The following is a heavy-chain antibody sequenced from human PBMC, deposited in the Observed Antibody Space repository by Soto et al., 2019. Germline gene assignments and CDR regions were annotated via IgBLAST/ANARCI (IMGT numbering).Heavy chain of an antibody. V-gene: IGHV3-33*01. J-gene: IGHJ4*02. D-gene: IGHD3-22*01. CDR3: ARARYYDSSGYFLYYFDY. CDR2: IWYDGSNK. CDR1: GFTFSSYG. Sequence: GGSLRLSCAASGFTFSSYGMHWVLQAPCKGLEWVAVIWYDGSNKYYADSVKGRFTISRDNSKNTLYLQMNSLRAEDTAVYYCARARYYDSSGYFLYYFDYWGQGTLVTVSS.